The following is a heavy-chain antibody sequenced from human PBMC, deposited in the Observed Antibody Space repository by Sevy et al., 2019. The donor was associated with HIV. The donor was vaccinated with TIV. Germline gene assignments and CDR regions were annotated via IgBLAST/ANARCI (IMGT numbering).Heavy chain of an antibody. D-gene: IGHD1-26*01. CDR2: INSDGSST. J-gene: IGHJ4*02. Sequence: GGSLRLSCAASGFTFSSYWMYWVRQAPGKGLVWVSRINSDGSSTNYADSVKGRFTISRDNAKNTLYLQMNSLRAEDTAVYYCAREYSGTYYYFDYWGQGTLVTVSS. CDR3: AREYSGTYYYFDY. CDR1: GFTFSSYW. V-gene: IGHV3-74*01.